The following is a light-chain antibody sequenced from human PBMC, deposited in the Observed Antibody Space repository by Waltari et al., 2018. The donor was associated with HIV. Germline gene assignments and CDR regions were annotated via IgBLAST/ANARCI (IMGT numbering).Light chain of an antibody. V-gene: IGKV1-39*01. Sequence: DIQVTQSPSSLSASVGDRVTIICRTSENINTFLNWFQQKPGKIPRLLIYGASTLESGVPSRFSGTGSGTDFSLTISALQPEDFATYYCLQCYSSILTFGPGTKVEVK. J-gene: IGKJ3*01. CDR1: ENINTF. CDR2: GAS. CDR3: LQCYSSILT.